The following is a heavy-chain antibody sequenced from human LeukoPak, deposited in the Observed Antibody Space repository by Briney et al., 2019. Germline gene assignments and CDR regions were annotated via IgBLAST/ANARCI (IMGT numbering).Heavy chain of an antibody. J-gene: IGHJ5*02. V-gene: IGHV1-8*01. CDR2: MNPNSGNT. CDR1: GYTFTSYD. D-gene: IGHD2-2*02. CDR3: ARGLHCSSTSCYNLDWFDP. Sequence: ASVKVSCKASGYTFTSYDINWVRQATGQGLEWMGWMNPNSGNTGYAQKFQGRVTMTRNTSTSTAYMELSSLRSEDTAVYYCARGLHCSSTSCYNLDWFDPWGQGTLVTVSS.